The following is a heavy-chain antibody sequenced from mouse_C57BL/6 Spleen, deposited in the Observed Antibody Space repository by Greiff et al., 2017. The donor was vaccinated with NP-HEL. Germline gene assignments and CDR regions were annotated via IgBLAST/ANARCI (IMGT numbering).Heavy chain of an antibody. V-gene: IGHV1-52*01. CDR1: GYTFTSYW. Sequence: QVQLQQSGAELVRPGSSVKLSCKASGYTFTSYWMHWVKQRPIQGLEWIGNIDPSDSETHYNQKFKDKATLTVDKSSSTAYMQLSSLTSEDSAVYYCAREKAITKGYAMDYWGQRTSVTVSS. CDR2: IDPSDSET. CDR3: AREKAITKGYAMDY. J-gene: IGHJ4*01. D-gene: IGHD1-1*01.